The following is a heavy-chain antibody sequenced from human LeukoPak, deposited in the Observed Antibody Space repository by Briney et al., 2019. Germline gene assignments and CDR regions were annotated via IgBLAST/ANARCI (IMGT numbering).Heavy chain of an antibody. J-gene: IGHJ4*02. CDR1: GGSISSYY. V-gene: IGHV4-59*08. CDR2: IYDSGST. Sequence: SETLSLTCTVSGGSISSYYWSWIRQPPGKGLEWIGYIYDSGSTHYNSSLKSRVTISIDTSKNQFSLKLSSVTAADTAVYYCARLEDTAVGPLFDYWGQGTLVTVSS. CDR3: ARLEDTAVGPLFDY. D-gene: IGHD5-18*01.